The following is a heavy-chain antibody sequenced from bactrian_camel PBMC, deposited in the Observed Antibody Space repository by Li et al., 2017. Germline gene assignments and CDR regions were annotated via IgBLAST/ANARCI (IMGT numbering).Heavy chain of an antibody. Sequence: HVQLVESGGGSVQAGGSLRLSCEASVTIHNNYCVAWFRQAPGKEREGVAALDPAYNRTYYADSVRGRFTISQDSEPGLYLQMNGLKPEDTAKYYCAADPRCSGTFDSFRVFGYWGQGTQVTVS. V-gene: IGHV3S54*01. CDR3: AADPRCSGTFDSFRVFGY. D-gene: IGHD2*01. J-gene: IGHJ6*01. CDR1: VTIHNNYC. CDR2: LDPAYNRT.